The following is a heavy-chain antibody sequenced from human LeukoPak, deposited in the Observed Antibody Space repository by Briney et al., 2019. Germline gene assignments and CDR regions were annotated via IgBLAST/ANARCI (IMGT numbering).Heavy chain of an antibody. CDR3: TTDLRIVGATTYYYFDY. CDR2: ISYDGSNK. D-gene: IGHD1-26*01. Sequence: PGGSLRLSCAASGFTFSSYAMHWVRQAPGKGLEWVAVISYDGSNKYYADSVKGRFTISRDNSKNTLYLQMNSLKTEDTAVYYCTTDLRIVGATTYYYFDYWGQGTLVTVSS. CDR1: GFTFSSYA. J-gene: IGHJ4*02. V-gene: IGHV3-30*04.